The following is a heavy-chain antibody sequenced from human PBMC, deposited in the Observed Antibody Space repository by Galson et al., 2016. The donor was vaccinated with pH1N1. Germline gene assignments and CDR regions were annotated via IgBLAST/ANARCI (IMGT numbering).Heavy chain of an antibody. V-gene: IGHV3-11*01. J-gene: IGHJ4*02. CDR2: IGSSGNV. Sequence: SLRLSCAASGFTLSDHYMNWIRETPERGLEWLSSIGSSGNVAYADSVKGRFTISRDNAQNSLRLQMDSLRVDDTALYYCAREWGIGAAGPLDSWGQGALGIVSS. CDR3: AREWGIGAAGPLDS. D-gene: IGHD6-13*01. CDR1: GFTLSDHY.